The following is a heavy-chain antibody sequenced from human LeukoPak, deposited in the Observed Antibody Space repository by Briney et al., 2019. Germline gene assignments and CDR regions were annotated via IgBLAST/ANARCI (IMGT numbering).Heavy chain of an antibody. V-gene: IGHV1-2*02. CDR2: INPNSGGT. CDR3: ARGGMIVPAAYNWFDP. J-gene: IGHJ5*02. D-gene: IGHD2-2*01. Sequence: ASVKVSCKTFGYTFTNYYMHWVRQAPGQGLEWMGWINPNSGGTNYAQKFQGRVTMTRDTSISTAYMELSRLRSDDTAVYYCARGGMIVPAAYNWFDPWGQGTLVTVSS. CDR1: GYTFTNYY.